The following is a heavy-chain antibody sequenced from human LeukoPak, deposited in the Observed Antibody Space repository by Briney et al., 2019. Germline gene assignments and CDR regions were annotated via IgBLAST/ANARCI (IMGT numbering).Heavy chain of an antibody. CDR3: ARDERLLSFLK. CDR2: IYSGGST. D-gene: IGHD3-3*01. Sequence: PGGSLRLSCAASDFSFITYAMSWVRQAPGKGLEWVSVIYSGGSTYYADSVKGRFTISRDNSKNTLYLQMNSLRAEDTAIYYCARDERLLSFLKWGQGTLVTVSS. CDR1: DFSFITYA. J-gene: IGHJ4*02. V-gene: IGHV3-23*03.